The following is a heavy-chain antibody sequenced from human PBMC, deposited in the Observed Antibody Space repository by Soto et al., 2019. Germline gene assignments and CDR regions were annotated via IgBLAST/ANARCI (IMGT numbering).Heavy chain of an antibody. J-gene: IGHJ4*02. D-gene: IGHD4-4*01. V-gene: IGHV3-23*01. CDR2: ISKGGDNT. CDR1: GFSFSTYG. Sequence: GGSLRLSCAASGFSFSTYGMNWVRQAPGKGLEWVAAISKGGDNTYYADSAKGRFTISRDNSKNTLYVQMTSLTAEDTAVYYCAKEMGHSKPFDYWGQGTLVTVSS. CDR3: AKEMGHSKPFDY.